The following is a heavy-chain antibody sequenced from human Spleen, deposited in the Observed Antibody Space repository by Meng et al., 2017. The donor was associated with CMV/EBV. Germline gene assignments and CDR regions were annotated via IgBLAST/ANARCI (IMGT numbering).Heavy chain of an antibody. CDR1: GGSFSGYY. J-gene: IGHJ4*02. V-gene: IGHV4-34*01. Sequence: VELQQWGAGLLKPSETLSLTCAVYGGSFSGYYWSWIRQPPGKGLEWIGEINHSGSTNYNPSLKSRVTISVDTSKNQFSLKLSSVTAADTAVYYCARGGGCSSSSCDLDYWGQGVLVTVSS. CDR2: INHSGST. CDR3: ARGGGCSSSSCDLDY. D-gene: IGHD2-2*01.